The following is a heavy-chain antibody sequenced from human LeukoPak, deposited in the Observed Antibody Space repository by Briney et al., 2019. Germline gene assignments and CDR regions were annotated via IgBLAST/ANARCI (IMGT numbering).Heavy chain of an antibody. CDR1: GFTFSSYG. Sequence: GRSLRLSCAASGFTFSSYGMHWVRQAPGKGLEWVAFIRYDGSNKYYADSVKGRFTISRDNSKNTLYLQMNSLRAEDTAVYYCAKDHIVVVPAAMDAFDIWGQGTMVTVPS. CDR2: IRYDGSNK. J-gene: IGHJ3*02. D-gene: IGHD2-2*01. CDR3: AKDHIVVVPAAMDAFDI. V-gene: IGHV3-30*02.